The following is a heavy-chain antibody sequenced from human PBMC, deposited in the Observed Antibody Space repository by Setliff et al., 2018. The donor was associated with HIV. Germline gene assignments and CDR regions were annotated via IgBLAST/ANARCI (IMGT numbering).Heavy chain of an antibody. Sequence: PGESLKISCAASGFTFRTYEMNWVRQAPGKGLEWVSYISSSGNVKYYADSVKGRFTISRDNAKNSLSLQMNSLRAEDTAVYYCARDDYCGPDCYEYFQHWGQGTLVTVSS. CDR1: GFTFRTYE. J-gene: IGHJ1*01. CDR2: ISSSGNVK. CDR3: ARDDYCGPDCYEYFQH. D-gene: IGHD2-21*02. V-gene: IGHV3-48*03.